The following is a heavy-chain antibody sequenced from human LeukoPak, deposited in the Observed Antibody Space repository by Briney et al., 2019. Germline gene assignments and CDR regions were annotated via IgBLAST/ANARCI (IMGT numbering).Heavy chain of an antibody. Sequence: GGSLRLSCAASGFTFSNYEMNWVRQAPGKGLEWVSYISSSGSTINYADSVKGRFTISRDNAKNSLYLQMNSLRAEDTAVYYCAQIYTYGSSQFDYWGQGTLVTVSS. D-gene: IGHD5-18*01. V-gene: IGHV3-48*03. J-gene: IGHJ4*02. CDR2: ISSSGSTI. CDR1: GFTFSNYE. CDR3: AQIYTYGSSQFDY.